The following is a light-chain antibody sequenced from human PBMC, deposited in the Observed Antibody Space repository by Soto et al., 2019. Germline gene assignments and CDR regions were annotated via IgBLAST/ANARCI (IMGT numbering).Light chain of an antibody. CDR3: QQYATSSPT. CDR2: GAS. J-gene: IGKJ2*01. Sequence: DIQMTQSPSTLSASVGDRVTITCRVSQSISSWLAWYQQRPREAPKLLIYGASSLESGVPSRFSGSGSGTEFTLTISSVQPTDFATYYCQQYATSSPTFGQGTKLEI. CDR1: QSISSW. V-gene: IGKV1-5*01.